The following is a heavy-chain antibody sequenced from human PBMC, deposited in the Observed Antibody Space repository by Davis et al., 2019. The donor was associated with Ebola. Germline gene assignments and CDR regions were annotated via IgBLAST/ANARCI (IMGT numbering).Heavy chain of an antibody. V-gene: IGHV1-8*02. CDR3: TRGYCSGTTCYSWFDP. CDR1: GYTFLTYD. D-gene: IGHD2-2*01. Sequence: ASVKVSCKASGYTFLTYDINWVRQAPGQGLEWMGWMNLVSGNTVYAQRFQDRLTITRNTTITTAYMELRSLRSEDTAVYYCTRGYCSGTTCYSWFDPWGQGTLVTASS. CDR2: MNLVSGNT. J-gene: IGHJ5*02.